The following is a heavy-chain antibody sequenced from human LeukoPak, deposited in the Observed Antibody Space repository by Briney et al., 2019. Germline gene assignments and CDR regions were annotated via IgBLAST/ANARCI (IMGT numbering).Heavy chain of an antibody. CDR3: ARTRTYYYYMDV. Sequence: QPGGSLRLSCAASGFTVSSNYMSWVRQAPGKGLEWVSVINSDGSTYYADSVKGRFTISRDNSKNTLYLQMNSLKAEDAAVYYCARTRTYYYYMDVWGKGTTVTVSS. CDR1: GFTVSSNY. V-gene: IGHV3-66*02. CDR2: INSDGST. J-gene: IGHJ6*03.